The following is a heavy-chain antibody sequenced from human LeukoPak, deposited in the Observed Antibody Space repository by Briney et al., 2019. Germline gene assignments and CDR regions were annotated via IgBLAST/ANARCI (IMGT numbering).Heavy chain of an antibody. J-gene: IGHJ5*02. Sequence: GGSLRLSCAASGFTFSSYEMNWVRQAPGKGLEWISYISSTSSTISYADSVKGRFTVSRDNAKNSLYLQMNSLRAEDTAVYYCARGLRFLEDRVRPWGQGTLVTVSS. CDR3: ARGLRFLEDRVRP. D-gene: IGHD3-3*01. CDR2: ISSTSSTI. CDR1: GFTFSSYE. V-gene: IGHV3-48*01.